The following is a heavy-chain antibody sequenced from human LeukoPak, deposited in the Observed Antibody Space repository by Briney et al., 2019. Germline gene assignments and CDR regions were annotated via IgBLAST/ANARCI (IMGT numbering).Heavy chain of an antibody. Sequence: PGGSLRLSCAASGFTFSSYEMNWVRQAPGKGLEWVSYISSSGSTIYYADSVKGRFTISRDNAKNSLYLQMNSLRAEDTAVYYCAKAGHCGGDCYRSNWFDPWGQGTLVTVSS. J-gene: IGHJ5*02. V-gene: IGHV3-48*03. CDR2: ISSSGSTI. CDR3: AKAGHCGGDCYRSNWFDP. D-gene: IGHD2-21*02. CDR1: GFTFSSYE.